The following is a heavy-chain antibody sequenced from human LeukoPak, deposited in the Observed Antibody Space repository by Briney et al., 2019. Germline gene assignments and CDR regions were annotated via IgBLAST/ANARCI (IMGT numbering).Heavy chain of an antibody. CDR3: ARGPYYYDSSGTTAFDI. D-gene: IGHD3-22*01. V-gene: IGHV1-8*01. Sequence: RGASVTVSCKASGYTFTSYDTNWVRQAPGQGLEWMGWMNPNSGNTGYAQKFQGRVTMTRNTSISTAYMELSSLRSEDTAVYYCARGPYYYDSSGTTAFDIWGQGTMVTVSS. CDR1: GYTFTSYD. CDR2: MNPNSGNT. J-gene: IGHJ3*02.